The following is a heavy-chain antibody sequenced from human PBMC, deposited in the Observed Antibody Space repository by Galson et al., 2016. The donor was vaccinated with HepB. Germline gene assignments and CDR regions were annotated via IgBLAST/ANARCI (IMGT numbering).Heavy chain of an antibody. CDR2: IYYSGTT. CDR3: ARLYVGWGHYRFDS. J-gene: IGHJ4*02. V-gene: IGHV4-30-4*01. CDR1: GGSVYSHDYY. D-gene: IGHD3-16*02. Sequence: TLSLTCSVSGGSVYSHDYYWTWIRQPPGKGLAWIGYIYYSGTTYYNPSLKSRIAMSIDTSKDQISLTVTSVTAADTAVYYCARLYVGWGHYRFDSWGQGSLLIISS.